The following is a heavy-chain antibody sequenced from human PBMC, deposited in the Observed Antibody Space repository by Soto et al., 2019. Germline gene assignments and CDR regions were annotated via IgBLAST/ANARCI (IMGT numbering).Heavy chain of an antibody. CDR3: ARDMYSSDYFVKWFEL. V-gene: IGHV3-30-3*01. CDR2: ISHDGINK. J-gene: IGHJ5*02. Sequence: VRLVESGGGVVQPGRSLRLSCTASGFSFSSYAMYWFRQPPGKGLEWVAVISHDGINKHYADSVKGRVTVSRDNSNHSLDLQLNSLRVEDTAMYYCARDMYSSDYFVKWFELWGQGTLVTVSS. D-gene: IGHD6-19*01. CDR1: GFSFSSYA.